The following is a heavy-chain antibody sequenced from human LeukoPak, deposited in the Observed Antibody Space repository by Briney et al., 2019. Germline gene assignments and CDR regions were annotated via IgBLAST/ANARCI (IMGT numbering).Heavy chain of an antibody. V-gene: IGHV3-30-3*01. CDR2: ISYDGSNK. CDR3: ARDLDSSGWYPYFDY. Sequence: GGSLRLSCAASGFTFSDYYMSWIRQAPGKGLEWVAVISYDGSNKYYADSVKGRFPISRDNSKNTLYLQMNSLRAEDTAVYYCARDLDSSGWYPYFDYWGQGTLVTVSS. J-gene: IGHJ4*02. CDR1: GFTFSDYY. D-gene: IGHD6-19*01.